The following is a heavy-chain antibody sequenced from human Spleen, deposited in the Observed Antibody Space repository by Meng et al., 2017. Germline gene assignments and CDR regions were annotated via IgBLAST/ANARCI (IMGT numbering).Heavy chain of an antibody. V-gene: IGHV4-34*01. D-gene: IGHD3-22*01. CDR2: INHSGST. CDR3: ARYLRVDYYDSSGYPDDALDI. J-gene: IGHJ3*02. CDR1: GGSFSGYY. Sequence: GQLPRGGVGRLQPSAALPLTCAVYGGSFSGYYWSWIRQPPGKGLEWIGEINHSGSTNYNPSLKSRVTISVDTSKNQFSLKLSSVTAADTAVYYCARYLRVDYYDSSGYPDDALDIWGQGTMVTVSS.